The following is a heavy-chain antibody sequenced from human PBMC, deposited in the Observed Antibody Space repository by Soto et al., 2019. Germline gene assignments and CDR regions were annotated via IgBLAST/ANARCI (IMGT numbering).Heavy chain of an antibody. D-gene: IGHD2-21*01. V-gene: IGHV3-23*01. CDR2: IRDSDSGGTT. CDR3: AKVRVGIDVDFDY. Sequence: EVQLLESGGGLVQPGGSLRLSCAASGFTFSSCAMSWVRQAPAKGLEWVSAIRDSDSGGTTYYADSVKGRFTISRDESKNTLYLQMSSLSAEDTAMYYCAKVRVGIDVDFDYWGQGALVTVSS. J-gene: IGHJ4*02. CDR1: GFTFSSCA.